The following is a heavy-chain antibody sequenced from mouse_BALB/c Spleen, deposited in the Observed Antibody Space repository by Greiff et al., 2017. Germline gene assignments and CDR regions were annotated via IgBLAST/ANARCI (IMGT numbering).Heavy chain of an antibody. J-gene: IGHJ4*01. CDR2: IFPGGGST. D-gene: IGHD2-4*01. V-gene: IGHV1S56*01. CDR1: GYTFTSYD. Sequence: QVQLQQSGADLVKPGASVTFSCTASGYTFTSYDINWVRQRPEQGLEWIGWIFPGGGSTKYTEKFKGKATLTTDKSSSTAYMQLSRLTSEDSAVYFCARGDYYDAMDYWGQGTSVTVSA. CDR3: ARGDYYDAMDY.